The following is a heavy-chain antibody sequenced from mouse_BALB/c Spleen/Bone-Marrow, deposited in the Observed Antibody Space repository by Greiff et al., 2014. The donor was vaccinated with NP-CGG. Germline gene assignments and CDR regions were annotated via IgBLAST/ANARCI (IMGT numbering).Heavy chain of an antibody. D-gene: IGHD2-13*01. CDR3: ARSVTLGSMDY. CDR1: GFTFSSFG. J-gene: IGHJ4*01. Sequence: DVHLVESXGGLVQPGGSRKLSCAASGFTFSSFGMHWVRQAPEKGLEWVAYISSGSSTIYYADTMKGRFTIARDNPKNTLFLQMARLRSEDTAMYYCARSVTLGSMDYWGQGTSVTVSS. CDR2: ISSGSSTI. V-gene: IGHV5-17*02.